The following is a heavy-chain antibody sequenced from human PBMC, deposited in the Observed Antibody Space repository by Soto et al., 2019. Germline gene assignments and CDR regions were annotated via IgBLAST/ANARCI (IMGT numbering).Heavy chain of an antibody. J-gene: IGHJ6*02. CDR2: INPNSGGT. CDR1: GYTFTGYY. CDR3: AREVVAAPLHYYYGMDV. Sequence: ASVKVSCKASGYTFTGYYMHWVRQAPGQGLEWMGWINPNSGGTNYAQKFQGWVTMTRDTSISTAYMGLSRLRSDDTAVYYCAREVVAAPLHYYYGMDVWGQGTTVTVSS. D-gene: IGHD6-6*01. V-gene: IGHV1-2*04.